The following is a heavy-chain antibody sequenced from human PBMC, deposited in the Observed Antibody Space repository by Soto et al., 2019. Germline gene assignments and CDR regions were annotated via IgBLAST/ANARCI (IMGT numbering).Heavy chain of an antibody. CDR3: ARVDSSGWDDYYFDY. D-gene: IGHD6-19*01. CDR1: GGSVSSGSYY. V-gene: IGHV4-61*01. CDR2: IYYSGST. J-gene: IGHJ4*02. Sequence: SETLSLTCTVSGGSVSSGSYYWSWIWQPPGKGLEWIGYIYYSGSTNYNPSLKSRVTISVDTSKNQFSLKLSSVTAADTAVYYCARVDSSGWDDYYFDYWGQGTLVTVSS.